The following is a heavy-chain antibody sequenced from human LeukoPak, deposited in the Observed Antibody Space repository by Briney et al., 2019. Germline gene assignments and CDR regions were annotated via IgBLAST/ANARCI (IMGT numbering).Heavy chain of an antibody. CDR1: GFSFSSFA. CDR3: TKDPNGDYVGAFEP. D-gene: IGHD4-17*01. CDR2: ITGGHYPT. Sequence: GGSLRLSCAASGFSFSSFAMTWVRQAPGKGLEWVSSITGGHYPTYNTDSVKGRFTISIDNSKNTLYLQMNSLRADDTVVYYCTKDPNGDYVGAFEPWGQGTLVTVSS. J-gene: IGHJ5*02. V-gene: IGHV3-23*01.